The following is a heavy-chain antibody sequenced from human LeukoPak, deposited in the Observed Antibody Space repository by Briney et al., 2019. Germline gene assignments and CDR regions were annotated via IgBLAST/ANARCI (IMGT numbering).Heavy chain of an antibody. V-gene: IGHV4-59*01. D-gene: IGHD4-17*01. CDR3: ARESRDYGDYVPFDY. CDR2: IYYSGST. J-gene: IGHJ4*02. CDR1: GGPISSYY. Sequence: SETLSLTCTVSGGPISSYYWSWIRQPPGKGLEWIGYIYYSGSTNYNPSLKSRVTISVDTSKNQFSLKLSSVTAADTAVYYCARESRDYGDYVPFDYWGQGTLVTVSS.